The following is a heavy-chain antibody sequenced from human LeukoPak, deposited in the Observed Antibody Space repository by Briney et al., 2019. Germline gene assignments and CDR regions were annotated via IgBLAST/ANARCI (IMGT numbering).Heavy chain of an antibody. D-gene: IGHD6-19*01. CDR2: ISGSGGST. V-gene: IGHV3-23*01. CDR3: AKGSGWYVGYFDY. Sequence: GGSLRISCAASGFTFSSYAMGWVRPAPGKGLEWVSAISGSGGSTYYADPVKGRFTISRDNSKNTLYLQMNSLRAEDTAVYYCAKGSGWYVGYFDYWGQETLVTVSS. J-gene: IGHJ4*02. CDR1: GFTFSSYA.